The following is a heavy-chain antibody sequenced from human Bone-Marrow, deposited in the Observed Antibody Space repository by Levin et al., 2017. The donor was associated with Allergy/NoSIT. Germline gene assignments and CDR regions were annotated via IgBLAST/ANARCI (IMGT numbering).Heavy chain of an antibody. J-gene: IGHJ4*02. CDR1: GGSISTGGFH. V-gene: IGHV4-31*03. Sequence: SQTLSLPCSLSGGSISTGGFHWSWVRQRPGQGLEWIGYIDYSGNTYYNPSLQSRLSISIDTSKNQFSLRLTSLTAADTAVNYCAREDGYVFDYWGQGTLVTVSS. CDR3: AREDGYVFDY. D-gene: IGHD5-24*01. CDR2: IDYSGNT.